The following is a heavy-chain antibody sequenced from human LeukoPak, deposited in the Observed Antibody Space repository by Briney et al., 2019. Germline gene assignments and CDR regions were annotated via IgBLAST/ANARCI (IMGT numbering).Heavy chain of an antibody. D-gene: IGHD2-2*01. CDR2: ISYDGSNK. CDR1: GFTFSSYG. Sequence: GGSLRLSCAASGFTFSSYGMHWVRQAPGKGLEWVAVISYDGSNKYYADSVKGRFTISRDNSKNTLYLQMNSLRAEDTAVYYCAKDGGKVHAPSASTGFPDYWGQGTLVTVSS. CDR3: AKDGGKVHAPSASTGFPDY. J-gene: IGHJ4*02. V-gene: IGHV3-30*18.